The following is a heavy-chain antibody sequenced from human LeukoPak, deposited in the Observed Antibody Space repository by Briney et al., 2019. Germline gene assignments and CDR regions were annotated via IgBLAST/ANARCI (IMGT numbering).Heavy chain of an antibody. CDR1: GGSISSSSYY. CDR3: ARVRDYYGSGSHSKGGRRIDY. J-gene: IGHJ4*02. CDR2: INHSGST. Sequence: PSETLSLTCTVSGGSISSSSYYWSWIRQPPGKGLEWIGEINHSGSTNYNPSLKSRVTISVDTSKNQFSLKLSSVTAADTAVYYCARVRDYYGSGSHSKGGRRIDYWGQGTLVTVSS. D-gene: IGHD3-10*01. V-gene: IGHV4-39*07.